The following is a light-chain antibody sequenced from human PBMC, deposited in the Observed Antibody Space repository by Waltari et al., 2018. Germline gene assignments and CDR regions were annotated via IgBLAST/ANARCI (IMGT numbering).Light chain of an antibody. Sequence: EIVLTQSPATLSLSPGERATLSCRASQSISNYLAWYQQKRGQAPRLLLYDTSNRATGIPARFSGSGSGTEFTLTISSLQPDDFATYYCQRYNSYPITFGPGTKVDI. CDR2: DTS. CDR1: QSISNY. J-gene: IGKJ3*01. CDR3: QRYNSYPIT. V-gene: IGKV3-11*01.